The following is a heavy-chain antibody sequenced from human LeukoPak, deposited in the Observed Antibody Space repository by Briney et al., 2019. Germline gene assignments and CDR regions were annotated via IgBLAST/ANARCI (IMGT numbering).Heavy chain of an antibody. Sequence: SETLSLTCSVSGGSISSSSYYWGWIRQAPGRGLEWIANIYYSGSTYYSPSLKSRVTISVDTSKNQLSLKLNSVTAADTGVYYCAKRSALFGALTSEFDYWGQGTLVTVSS. J-gene: IGHJ4*02. CDR3: AKRSALFGALTSEFDY. D-gene: IGHD3-16*01. CDR1: GGSISSSSYY. CDR2: IYYSGST. V-gene: IGHV4-39*01.